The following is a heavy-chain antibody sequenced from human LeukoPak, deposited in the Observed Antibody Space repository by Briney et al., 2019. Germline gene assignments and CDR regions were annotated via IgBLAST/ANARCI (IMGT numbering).Heavy chain of an antibody. CDR2: IYYSGST. CDR3: ARLVKRISPYGDYFDY. J-gene: IGHJ4*02. CDR1: GGSTSSGSYF. D-gene: IGHD4-17*01. Sequence: SETLSLTCTVSGGSTSSGSYFWGWIRQPPGKGLEWIGSIYYSGSTYYNPSLKSRVTISVDTSKNQFSLRLSSVTAADTAVYYCARLVKRISPYGDYFDYWGQGTLVTVSS. V-gene: IGHV4-39*01.